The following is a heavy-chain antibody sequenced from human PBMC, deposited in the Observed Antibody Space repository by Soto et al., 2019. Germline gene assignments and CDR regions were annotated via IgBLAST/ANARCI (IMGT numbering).Heavy chain of an antibody. CDR3: AREGGLAARMFDY. J-gene: IGHJ4*02. CDR2: ISYDGSNK. V-gene: IGHV3-30-3*01. Sequence: GGSLRLSCAASGFTFSSYAMHWVRQAPGKGLEWVAVISYDGSNKYYADSVKGRFTISRDNSKNTLYLQMNSLRAEDTAVYYCAREGGLAARMFDYWGQGTLVTVSS. CDR1: GFTFSSYA. D-gene: IGHD6-6*01.